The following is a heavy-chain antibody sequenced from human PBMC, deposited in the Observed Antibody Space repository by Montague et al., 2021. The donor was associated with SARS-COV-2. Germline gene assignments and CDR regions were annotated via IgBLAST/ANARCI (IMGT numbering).Heavy chain of an antibody. CDR2: ISYDGSNK. CDR1: GFTFSSYA. Sequence: SLRLSCAASGFTFSSYAMHWVRQAPGKGLEWVAVISYDGSNKYXXXSXXXRFXISRDNSKNTLYLQMNSLRAEDTAVYYCARDQRRYGSGSYYGPHYYYYGMDVWGQGTTVTVSS. D-gene: IGHD3-10*01. CDR3: ARDQRRYGSGSYYGPHYYYYGMDV. V-gene: IGHV3-30*04. J-gene: IGHJ6*02.